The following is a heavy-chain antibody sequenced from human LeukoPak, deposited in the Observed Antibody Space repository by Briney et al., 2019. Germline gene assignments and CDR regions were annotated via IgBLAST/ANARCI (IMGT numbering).Heavy chain of an antibody. J-gene: IGHJ4*02. CDR2: IYYSGST. CDR3: ARESPYYYDSSGYWGGYFDY. Sequence: SETLSLTCTVSGGSISSSIYYWGWIRQPPGKGLEWIGSIYYSGSTYYNPSLKSRVTISVDTSKNQFSLKLSSVTAADTAVYYCARESPYYYDSSGYWGGYFDYWGQGTLVTVSS. V-gene: IGHV4-39*07. CDR1: GGSISSSIYY. D-gene: IGHD3-22*01.